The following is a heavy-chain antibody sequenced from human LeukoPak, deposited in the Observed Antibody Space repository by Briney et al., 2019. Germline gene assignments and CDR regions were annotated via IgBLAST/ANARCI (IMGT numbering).Heavy chain of an antibody. CDR2: IYYSGST. V-gene: IGHV4-59*01. D-gene: IGHD4-17*01. CDR3: ASVGYGDYV. Sequence: PSETLSLTCTVSGASINSYYWSWIRQPPGKGLEWIGYIYYSGSTNYNPSLKSRVTISVDTSKYQFSLELSSVTAADTAVYYCASVGYGDYVWGQGTLVTVSS. CDR1: GASINSYY. J-gene: IGHJ4*02.